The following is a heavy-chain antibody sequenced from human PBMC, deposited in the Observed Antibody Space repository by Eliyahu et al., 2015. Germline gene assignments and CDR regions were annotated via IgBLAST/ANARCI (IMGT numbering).Heavy chain of an antibody. J-gene: IGHJ3*02. CDR1: GFTFGSYA. CDR2: ISASGGDT. V-gene: IGHV3-23*01. CDR3: AKKKVTTVTTGRLVGAFDI. Sequence: EVQLLESGGGLVQPGGSLRLSCAASGFTFGSYAXNWVRQAPGKGLEWVSAISASGGDTYYADSVKGRCTISRDNSKNTLFLQMNSLRAEDTAVYYCAKKKVTTVTTGRLVGAFDIWGQGTMVSVSS. D-gene: IGHD4-17*01.